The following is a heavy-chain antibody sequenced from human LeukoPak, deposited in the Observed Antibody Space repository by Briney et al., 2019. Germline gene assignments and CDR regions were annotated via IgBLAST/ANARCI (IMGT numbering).Heavy chain of an antibody. CDR2: IYHIGSA. V-gene: IGHV4-38-2*02. J-gene: IGHJ4*02. CDR3: GRDHDYGDYGNDY. Sequence: SETLSLTCTVSGYSISSGYYWGWSRQPPGKGLEWGGSIYHIGSAYYIPSHNSRVTTSVDTSKNQFSLNLGSVTAADTAVYYCGRDHDYGDYGNDYWGQGTLVTVSS. D-gene: IGHD4-17*01. CDR1: GYSISSGYY.